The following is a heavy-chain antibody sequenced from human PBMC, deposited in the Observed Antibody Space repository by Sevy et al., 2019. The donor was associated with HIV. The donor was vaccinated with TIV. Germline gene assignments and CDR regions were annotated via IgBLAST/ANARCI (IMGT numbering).Heavy chain of an antibody. J-gene: IGHJ6*02. Sequence: GGSLRLSCAASGFTFSSYGMHWVRQAPGKGLEWVAFIWYDGSDKYYADSVKGRFAISRDNSKNTLYLQMNTLRIEDTAVYYCARSVLAVAGSYGMDVWGQGTTVTVSS. CDR2: IWYDGSDK. CDR3: ARSVLAVAGSYGMDV. CDR1: GFTFSSYG. V-gene: IGHV3-30*02. D-gene: IGHD6-19*01.